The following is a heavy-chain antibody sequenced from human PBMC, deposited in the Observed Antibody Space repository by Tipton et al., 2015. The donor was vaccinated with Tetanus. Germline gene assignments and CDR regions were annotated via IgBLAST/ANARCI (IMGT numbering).Heavy chain of an antibody. CDR1: GGSFSGYY. CDR3: ARAMASGYYYGSGSYKGWFDP. Sequence: LRLSCAVYGGSFSGYYWSWIRQPPGKGLEWIGEINHSGSTNYNPSLKSRVTISVDTSKNQFSLKLSSVTAADTAVYYCARAMASGYYYGSGSYKGWFDPWGQGTLVTVSS. V-gene: IGHV4-34*01. J-gene: IGHJ5*02. D-gene: IGHD3-10*01. CDR2: INHSGST.